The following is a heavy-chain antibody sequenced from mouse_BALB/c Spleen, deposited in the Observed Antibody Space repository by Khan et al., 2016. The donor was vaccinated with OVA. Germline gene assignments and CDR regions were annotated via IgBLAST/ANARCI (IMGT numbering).Heavy chain of an antibody. CDR3: TRRAYYYDSEGFDY. CDR2: VSTGGSCT. Sequence: EVELVESGGDLVKPGGSLKLSCAASGFTFSTYGMSWVRQTPDKRLEWVATVSTGGSCTYYPDNVKGRFTISRDNANNTLYLQMSSLQSEDTATFYCTRRAYYYDSEGFDYWGQGTLVTVSA. D-gene: IGHD1-1*01. J-gene: IGHJ3*01. CDR1: GFTFSTYG. V-gene: IGHV5-6*01.